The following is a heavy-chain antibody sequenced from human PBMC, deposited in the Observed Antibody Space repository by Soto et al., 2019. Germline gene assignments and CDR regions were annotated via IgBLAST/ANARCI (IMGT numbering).Heavy chain of an antibody. D-gene: IGHD6-13*01. J-gene: IGHJ4*02. CDR1: GYTFTSYA. CDR3: ARVSLQQLESDY. CDR2: INAGNGNT. Sequence: VXSVKVSCKASGYTFTSYAMHWVRQAPGQRLEWMGWINAGNGNTKYSQKFQGRVTITRDTSASTAYMELSSLRSEDTAVYYSARVSLQQLESDYWGRGTLVTVSS. V-gene: IGHV1-3*01.